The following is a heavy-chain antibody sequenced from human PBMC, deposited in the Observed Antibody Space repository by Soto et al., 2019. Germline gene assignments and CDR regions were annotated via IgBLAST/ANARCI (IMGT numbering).Heavy chain of an antibody. Sequence: SETLSLTCTVSGGSISSYYWSWIRQPPGKGLEWIGYIYYSGSTNYNPSLKSRVTISVDTSKNQFSLKLSSVTAADTAVYYCARQGWEQQPAHWGQGTLVTVSS. CDR3: ARQGWEQQPAH. J-gene: IGHJ4*02. CDR1: GGSISSYY. D-gene: IGHD6-13*01. CDR2: IYYSGST. V-gene: IGHV4-59*08.